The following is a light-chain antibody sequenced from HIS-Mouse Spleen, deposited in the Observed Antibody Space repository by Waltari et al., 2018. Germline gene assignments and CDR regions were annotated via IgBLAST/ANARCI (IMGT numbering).Light chain of an antibody. V-gene: IGKV1-33*01. Sequence: DIQMTQSPSSLSVSVGDRVTITCQASQDISNYLNWYQQKPGKAPKLLIYDASNLETGVPSRFSGSGSGTDFTFTISSLQPEDIATYYCQQYDNLPPFTFGQGTKLEIK. J-gene: IGKJ2*01. CDR3: QQYDNLPPFT. CDR1: QDISNY. CDR2: DAS.